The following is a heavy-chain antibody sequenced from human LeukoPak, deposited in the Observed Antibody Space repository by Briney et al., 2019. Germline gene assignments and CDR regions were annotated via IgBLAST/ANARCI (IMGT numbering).Heavy chain of an antibody. J-gene: IGHJ3*02. CDR1: GGSISSYY. CDR2: IYYSGST. CDR3: ARDSTLLNDAFDI. V-gene: IGHV4-59*12. Sequence: PSETLSLTCTVSGGSISSYYWSWIRQPPGKGLKWIGYIYYSGSTNYNPSLKSRVTISVDTSKNQFSLKLSSVTAADTAVYYCARDSTLLNDAFDIWGQGTMVTVSS. D-gene: IGHD3-10*01.